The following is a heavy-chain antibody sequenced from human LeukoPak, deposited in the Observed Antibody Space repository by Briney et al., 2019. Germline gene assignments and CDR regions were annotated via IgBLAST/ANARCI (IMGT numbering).Heavy chain of an antibody. CDR2: ISGSGGST. CDR3: AKDARGYCSSTSCSYYMDV. CDR1: GFTFSSYA. J-gene: IGHJ6*03. Sequence: QSGGSLRLSCAASGFTFSSYAMSWVRQAPGKGLEWVSAISGSGGSTYYADSVKGRFTISRDNSKNTLYLQMNSLRAEDTAVYYCAKDARGYCSSTSCSYYMDVWGKGTTVTISS. D-gene: IGHD2-2*01. V-gene: IGHV3-23*01.